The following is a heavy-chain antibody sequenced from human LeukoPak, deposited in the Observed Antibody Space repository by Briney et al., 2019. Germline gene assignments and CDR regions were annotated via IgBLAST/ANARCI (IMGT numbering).Heavy chain of an antibody. CDR1: GGSISTGTDY. J-gene: IGHJ4*02. D-gene: IGHD1-26*01. V-gene: IGHV4-61*02. Sequence: SETLPLTCTVSGGSISTGTDYWSWIRQPAGKGLEWIGRIYTSGSTNYNPSLKSRDTISVDTSKNQFSLKLSSVTAADTAVYYCARESLGPPYYFDYWGQGTLVTVSS. CDR2: IYTSGST. CDR3: ARESLGPPYYFDY.